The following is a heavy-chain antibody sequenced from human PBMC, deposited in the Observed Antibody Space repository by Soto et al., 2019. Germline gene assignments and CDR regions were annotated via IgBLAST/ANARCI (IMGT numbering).Heavy chain of an antibody. CDR2: ISIGNGYT. Sequence: ASVKVSCKASGYTFTSYYMHWVRQAPGQRLEWLGWISIGNGYTKYSAKFQDRVTITWDTSATTAYIQLSSLISEDTAVYYCARFRSLGYNFFDYWGQGTLVTVS. CDR3: ARFRSLGYNFFDY. D-gene: IGHD3-16*02. CDR1: GYTFTSYY. V-gene: IGHV1-3*04. J-gene: IGHJ4*02.